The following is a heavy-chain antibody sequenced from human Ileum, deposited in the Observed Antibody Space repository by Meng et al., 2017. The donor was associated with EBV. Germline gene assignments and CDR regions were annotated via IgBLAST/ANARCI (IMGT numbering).Heavy chain of an antibody. V-gene: IGHV3-33*01. CDR3: SGTWFNRYYFHY. CDR2: IWYDGSNK. D-gene: IGHD6-13*01. J-gene: IGHJ4*02. CDR1: GFTLRCDA. Sequence: VASGRGGRHVGSAQSLLLPALGFTLRCDATSWVRQAPGKGLEWVADIWYDGSNKYYADSVKGRFTISRDNSRNMLYLQMNSLRAEDTAVYYCSGTWFNRYYFHYWGQGTLVTVSS.